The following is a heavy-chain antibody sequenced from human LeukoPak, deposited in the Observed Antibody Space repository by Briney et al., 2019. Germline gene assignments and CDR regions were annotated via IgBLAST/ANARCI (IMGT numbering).Heavy chain of an antibody. Sequence: SETLSLTCTVSGGSISSYYWSWIRQPPGKGLEWIGYIYYSGSTNYNPSLKSRVTISVDTSKNQFSLKLSSVTAADTAVYYCVREPIAAAFDYWGQGTLVTVSS. J-gene: IGHJ4*02. CDR2: IYYSGST. V-gene: IGHV4-59*12. CDR1: GGSISSYY. CDR3: VREPIAAAFDY. D-gene: IGHD6-13*01.